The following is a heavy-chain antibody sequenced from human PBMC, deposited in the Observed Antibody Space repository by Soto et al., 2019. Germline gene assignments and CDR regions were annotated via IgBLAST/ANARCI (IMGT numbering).Heavy chain of an antibody. CDR3: ARDGYCSGGSCYAPTNYYYYGMDV. CDR2: ISAYNGNT. Sequence: ASVKVSCKASGYTFTSYGISWVRQAPGQGLEWMGWISAYNGNTNYAQKLQGRVTMTTDTSTSTAYMELRSLRSDDTAVYYCARDGYCSGGSCYAPTNYYYYGMDVWGQGTTVTAP. V-gene: IGHV1-18*04. CDR1: GYTFTSYG. J-gene: IGHJ6*02. D-gene: IGHD2-15*01.